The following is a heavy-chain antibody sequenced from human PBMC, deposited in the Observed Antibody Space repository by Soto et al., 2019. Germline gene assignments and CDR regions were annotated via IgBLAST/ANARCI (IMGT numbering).Heavy chain of an antibody. CDR1: GYTFTSYA. CDR2: INAGNGNT. V-gene: IGHV1-3*01. Sequence: ASVKVSCKASGYTFTSYAMHWVRQAPGQRLEWMGWINAGNGNTKYSQKFQGRVTITRDTSANTAYMELSSLRSEDTAVYYCARVYDFWGGYYLYWGQGTLVTVSS. D-gene: IGHD3-3*01. CDR3: ARVYDFWGGYYLY. J-gene: IGHJ4*02.